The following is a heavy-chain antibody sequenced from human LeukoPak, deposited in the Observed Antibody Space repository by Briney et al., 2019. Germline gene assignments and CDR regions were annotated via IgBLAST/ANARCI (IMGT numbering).Heavy chain of an antibody. CDR2: FNPNSGGT. CDR3: ARGVVSYDSSGYYIDAFDI. CDR1: GYTFTGYY. J-gene: IGHJ3*02. Sequence: ASVKVSCKASGYTFTGYYMHWVRQAPGQGLEWMGWFNPNSGGTNYAQKFQGRVTMTRDTSISTAYMELSRLRSDDTAVYYCARGVVSYDSSGYYIDAFDIWGQGTMVTVSS. V-gene: IGHV1-2*02. D-gene: IGHD3-22*01.